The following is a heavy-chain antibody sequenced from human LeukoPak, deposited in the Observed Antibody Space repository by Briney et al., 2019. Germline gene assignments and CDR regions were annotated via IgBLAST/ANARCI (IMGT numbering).Heavy chain of an antibody. CDR2: ISDTGNT. J-gene: IGHJ4*02. V-gene: IGHV3-23*01. CDR1: GFSFSDYS. D-gene: IGHD2-15*01. Sequence: GGSLRLSCVASGFSFSDYSMSWVRQAPGKGLEWVSAISDTGNTYHADSVKGRFTISRDSSKNTLFLQMNRLRPEDAAVYYCAKAPVTTCRGAFCYPFDYWGLGTLVTVSS. CDR3: AKAPVTTCRGAFCYPFDY.